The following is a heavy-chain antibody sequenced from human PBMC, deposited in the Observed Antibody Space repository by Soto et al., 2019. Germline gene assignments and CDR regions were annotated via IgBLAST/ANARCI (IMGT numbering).Heavy chain of an antibody. CDR3: AKDSPTVKTQYYDILTGSKGNAFDI. Sequence: GGSLRLSCAASGFTFSSYAMSWVRQAPGKGLEWVSAISGSGGSTYYADSVKGRFTISRDNSKNTLYLQMNSLRAEDTAVYYCAKDSPTVKTQYYDILTGSKGNAFDIWGQGTMVTVSS. CDR1: GFTFSSYA. D-gene: IGHD3-9*01. J-gene: IGHJ3*02. CDR2: ISGSGGST. V-gene: IGHV3-23*01.